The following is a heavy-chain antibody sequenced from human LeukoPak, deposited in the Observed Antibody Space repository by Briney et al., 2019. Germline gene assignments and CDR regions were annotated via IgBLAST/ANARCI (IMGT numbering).Heavy chain of an antibody. Sequence: SETLSLTCAVYGGSFSGYYWRWIRQPPGKGLEWIGEINHSGSTNYNQSLKSRVTISVDTSKNQFSLKLSPVTAADAGVYLCGSNYGGWRPFDYWGQGTLVTASS. D-gene: IGHD4-23*01. CDR3: GSNYGGWRPFDY. V-gene: IGHV4-34*01. J-gene: IGHJ4*02. CDR1: GGSFSGYY. CDR2: INHSGST.